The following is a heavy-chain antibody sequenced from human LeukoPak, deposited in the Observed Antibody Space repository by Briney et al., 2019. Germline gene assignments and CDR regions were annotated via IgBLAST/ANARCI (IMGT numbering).Heavy chain of an antibody. CDR3: ARALDPTGYYYYYMDV. CDR2: IKQDGSEK. D-gene: IGHD7-27*01. J-gene: IGHJ6*03. V-gene: IGHV3-7*01. Sequence: GGSLRLSCAASGFTFSSYWMSWVRQAPGKGLEWVANIKQDGSEKYYVDSVKGRFTISRDNAKNSLYLQMNSLRAEDTAVYYCARALDPTGYYYYYMDVWDKGTTVTVSS. CDR1: GFTFSSYW.